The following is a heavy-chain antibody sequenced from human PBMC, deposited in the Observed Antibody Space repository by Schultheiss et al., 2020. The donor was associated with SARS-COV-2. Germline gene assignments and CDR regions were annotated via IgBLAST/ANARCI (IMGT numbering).Heavy chain of an antibody. Sequence: GGSLRLSCAASGFTFSGSAMHWVRQASGKGLEWVGRIRSKANSYATAYAASVKGRFTISRDDSKNTAYLQMNSLKTEDTAVYYCAKGSFAITFEDYFDYWGQGTLVTVSS. D-gene: IGHD3-16*01. V-gene: IGHV3-73*01. J-gene: IGHJ4*02. CDR3: AKGSFAITFEDYFDY. CDR1: GFTFSGSA. CDR2: IRSKANSYAT.